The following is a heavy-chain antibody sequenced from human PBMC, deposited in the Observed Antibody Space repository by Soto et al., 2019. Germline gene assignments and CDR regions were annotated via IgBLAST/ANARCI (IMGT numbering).Heavy chain of an antibody. CDR3: ARAGQYYDSSGYAN. Sequence: QVKLVQSGTEVKKPGASMKVSCKASGYSFGTSGISWVRQAPGQGLEWMGWISAYNGNTNYEQKLQDRVTMTTETYTNTAYLELRSLRSDDTAVYYCARAGQYYDSSGYANWGQGTLVTVSS. J-gene: IGHJ4*02. D-gene: IGHD3-22*01. V-gene: IGHV1-18*01. CDR1: GYSFGTSG. CDR2: ISAYNGNT.